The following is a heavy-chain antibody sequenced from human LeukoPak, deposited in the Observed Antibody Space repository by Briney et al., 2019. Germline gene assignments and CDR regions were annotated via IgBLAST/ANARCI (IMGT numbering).Heavy chain of an antibody. V-gene: IGHV1-69*13. CDR1: GGTFSSYA. CDR3: ARGPDYYDSSGYDYYYMDV. Sequence: SVKVSCKASGGTFSSYAIRWVRQAPGQGLEWMGGIIPIFGTANYAQKFQGRVTITADESTSTAYMELSSLRSEDTAVYYCARGPDYYDSSGYDYYYMDVWGKGTTVTVSS. J-gene: IGHJ6*03. CDR2: IIPIFGTA. D-gene: IGHD3-22*01.